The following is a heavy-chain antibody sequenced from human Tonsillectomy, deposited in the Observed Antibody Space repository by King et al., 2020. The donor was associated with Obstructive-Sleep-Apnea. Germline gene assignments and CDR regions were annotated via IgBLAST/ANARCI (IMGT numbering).Heavy chain of an antibody. D-gene: IGHD3-22*01. CDR1: GFTFSSYA. V-gene: IGHV3-23*04. Sequence: QLVQSGGGLVQPGGSLRLSCAASGFTFSSYAMSWVRQAPGKGLEWVSALSGSGGSTYSADSVKGRFTISRDTSKNTLYLQMNSLRAEDTAVYYCAKDGYYDSSGYPDYWGQGTLVTVSS. J-gene: IGHJ4*02. CDR3: AKDGYYDSSGYPDY. CDR2: LSGSGGST.